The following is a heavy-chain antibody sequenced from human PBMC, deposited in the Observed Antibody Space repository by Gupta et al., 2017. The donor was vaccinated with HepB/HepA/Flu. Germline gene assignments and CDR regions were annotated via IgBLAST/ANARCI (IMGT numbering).Heavy chain of an antibody. CDR1: GFSFGSYG. D-gene: IGHD2/OR15-2a*01. Sequence: QVQLVESGGGVVQPGKSLRLSCVGSGFSFGSYGMVWVRQAPGKGLECVAVISYEGGEKFYADSVMGRFTITRENAMNTLYLQTSSVGEEDSAMYSCANEAVFNFYDLDNWGQGALVTVSS. CDR2: ISYEGGEK. CDR3: ANEAVFNFYDLDN. J-gene: IGHJ4*02. V-gene: IGHV3-30*18.